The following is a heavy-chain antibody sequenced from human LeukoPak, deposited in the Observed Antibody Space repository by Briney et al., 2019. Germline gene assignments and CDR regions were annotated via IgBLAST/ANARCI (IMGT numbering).Heavy chain of an antibody. CDR1: GGSISSYY. V-gene: IGHV4-59*08. J-gene: IGHJ3*01. D-gene: IGHD6-25*01. Sequence: KSSETLSLTCTVSGGSISSYYWSWIRQPPGKGLEWIGYIYYSGSTNYNPSLKSRVTISVDTSKNQFSLKLSSVTAADPAVDYCGRHGVAAADVFHLWGQGTMVTVSS. CDR2: IYYSGST. CDR3: GRHGVAAADVFHL.